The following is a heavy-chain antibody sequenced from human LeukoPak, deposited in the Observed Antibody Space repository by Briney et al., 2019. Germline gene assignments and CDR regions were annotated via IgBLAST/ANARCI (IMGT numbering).Heavy chain of an antibody. V-gene: IGHV1-46*01. CDR1: GYTFTSYY. J-gene: IGHJ4*02. Sequence: ASVKVSCKASGYTFTSYYMHWVRQAPGQGLQWMGLINPSGGSTDYAQKFQDRVTMTRDMSTSTVYMELSSLRSEDTAVYYCARGANSGWPPATFDYWGQGTLVTVSS. D-gene: IGHD6-19*01. CDR3: ARGANSGWPPATFDY. CDR2: INPSGGST.